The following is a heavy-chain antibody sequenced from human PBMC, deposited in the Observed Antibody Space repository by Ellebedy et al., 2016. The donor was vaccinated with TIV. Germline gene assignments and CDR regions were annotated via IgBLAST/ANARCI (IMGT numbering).Heavy chain of an antibody. CDR1: GRSISSSSYY. V-gene: IGHV4-39*01. J-gene: IGHJ4*02. Sequence: MPGGSLRLSCTVSGRSISSSSYYWGWIHQPPGKGLEWIGSIYYSGSTYYKPSLKRRVTISVDTSKNQLSLKLSSVTAADTAVYYCATMVRGGFADVDWGQGTLVTVSS. CDR3: ATMVRGGFADVD. D-gene: IGHD3-10*01. CDR2: IYYSGST.